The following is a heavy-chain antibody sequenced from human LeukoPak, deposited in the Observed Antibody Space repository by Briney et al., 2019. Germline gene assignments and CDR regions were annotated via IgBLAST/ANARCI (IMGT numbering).Heavy chain of an antibody. Sequence: SETLSLTCTVSGGSISISSSYWGWIRQPPWKGLEWIGSIHYSGSTYYNPSLKCGVTMSVDTSKNQLSLKLSSVTAADTAVYYCARGLWFGELPFDYWGQGTPVTVSS. CDR1: GGSISISSSY. CDR3: ARGLWFGELPFDY. V-gene: IGHV4-39*07. CDR2: IHYSGST. J-gene: IGHJ4*02. D-gene: IGHD3-10*01.